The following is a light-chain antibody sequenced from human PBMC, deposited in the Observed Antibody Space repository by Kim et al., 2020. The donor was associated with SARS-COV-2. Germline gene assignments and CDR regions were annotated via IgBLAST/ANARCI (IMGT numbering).Light chain of an antibody. CDR2: EGS. CDR3: CSHAGGGTLL. Sequence: QSITIFCTGTSRNIGSYSLVSCYQQYPGEAPKLIIYEGSRRPSGVSPRFSCSKTGNTASLTSSGLQAEDEDDYYCCSHAGGGTLLFGGGTQLTVL. J-gene: IGLJ2*01. CDR1: SRNIGSYSL. V-gene: IGLV2-23*01.